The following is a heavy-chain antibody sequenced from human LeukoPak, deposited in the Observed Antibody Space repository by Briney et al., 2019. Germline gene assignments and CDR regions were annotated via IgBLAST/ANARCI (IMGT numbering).Heavy chain of an antibody. CDR1: GGSISPYY. CDR2: VYYSGST. D-gene: IGHD4-23*01. Sequence: SETLSLTCTVSGGSISPYYWSWIRQPPGKGLEWIGYVYYSGSTNYNPSLNSRVIISVDTSKNHFYLKLSSVTAADTAVYYCARGSTVLTFWGQGTLVTVSS. CDR3: ARGSTVLTF. J-gene: IGHJ4*02. V-gene: IGHV4-59*01.